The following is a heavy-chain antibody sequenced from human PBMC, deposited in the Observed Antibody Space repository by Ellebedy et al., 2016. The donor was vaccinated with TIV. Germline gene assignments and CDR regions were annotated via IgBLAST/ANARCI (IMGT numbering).Heavy chain of an antibody. CDR1: GASFSGYY. CDR3: AGGDYHGSVSYLRY. CDR2: VNPSGST. Sequence: SETLSLTXTVYGASFSGYYLSWIRQPPGKGLEWMGDVNPSGSTNYYPSFKSRLTVSLATSKNQFPLKLTSVTAADTAVYYCAGGDYHGSVSYLRYWGQGTPVTVSS. D-gene: IGHD3-10*01. V-gene: IGHV4-34*01. J-gene: IGHJ4*02.